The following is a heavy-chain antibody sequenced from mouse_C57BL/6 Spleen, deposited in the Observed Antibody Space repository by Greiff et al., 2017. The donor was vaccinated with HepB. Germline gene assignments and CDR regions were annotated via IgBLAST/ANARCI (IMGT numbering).Heavy chain of an antibody. CDR2: INYDGSST. Sequence: EVMLVESEGGLVQPGSSMKLSCTASGFTFSDYYMAWVRQVPEKGLEWVANINYDGSSTYYLDSLKSRFIISRDNAKNILYLQMSSLKSEDTATYYCAREGEGVFDYWGQGTTLTVSS. V-gene: IGHV5-16*01. CDR3: AREGEGVFDY. CDR1: GFTFSDYY. J-gene: IGHJ2*01.